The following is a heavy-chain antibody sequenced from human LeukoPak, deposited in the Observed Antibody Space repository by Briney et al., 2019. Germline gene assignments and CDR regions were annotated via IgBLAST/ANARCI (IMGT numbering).Heavy chain of an antibody. V-gene: IGHV3-7*05. CDR1: GFTFSRYW. J-gene: IGHJ4*02. D-gene: IGHD3-22*01. Sequence: GGSLRLSCAASGFTFSRYWMSWVRQAPGKGLEWVANIKQDGSEKYYVDSVKGRFTISRDNAKNSLYLQMNSLRAEDTAVYYCARDEDYYDSSGYWYYFDYWGQGTLVTVSS. CDR3: ARDEDYYDSSGYWYYFDY. CDR2: IKQDGSEK.